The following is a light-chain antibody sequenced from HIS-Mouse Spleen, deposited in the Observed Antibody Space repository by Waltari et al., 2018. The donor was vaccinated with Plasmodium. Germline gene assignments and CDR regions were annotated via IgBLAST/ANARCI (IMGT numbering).Light chain of an antibody. CDR2: GAS. J-gene: IGKJ3*01. Sequence: EIVMTQSPATLSVSPGERATLPCRASQSVSSNLAWYQQKPGQAPRLLIYGASTRATGIPARFSGRASGTEFTLTISSLQSEDFAVYYCQQYNNWSFTFGPGTKVDIK. CDR3: QQYNNWSFT. CDR1: QSVSSN. V-gene: IGKV3-15*01.